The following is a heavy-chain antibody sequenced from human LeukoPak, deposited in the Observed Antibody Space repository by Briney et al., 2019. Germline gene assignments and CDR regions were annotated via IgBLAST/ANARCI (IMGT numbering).Heavy chain of an antibody. D-gene: IGHD4-17*01. CDR1: GFTFSTYG. CDR2: IRYDGRNK. V-gene: IGHV3-30*02. CDR3: AKEIWPTVTTPGHTHFDY. Sequence: PGGSLRPSCAASGFTFSTYGMHWVRQAPGKGLEWVAFIRYDGRNKYYADSVKGRFTISRDNSKNTLCLQMNSLRAEDTAVYYCAKEIWPTVTTPGHTHFDYWGQGTLVTVSS. J-gene: IGHJ4*02.